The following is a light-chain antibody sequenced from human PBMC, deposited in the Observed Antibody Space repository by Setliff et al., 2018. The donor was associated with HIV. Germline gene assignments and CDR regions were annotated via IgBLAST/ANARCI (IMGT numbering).Light chain of an antibody. CDR1: SSDVGGYNY. V-gene: IGLV2-14*03. Sequence: QSALPQPRSVSGSPGQSVTISCTGTSSDVGGYNYVSWYQQHPGKAPKLMIYDVSNRPSGVSNRFSGSKSGNTASLTISGLQAEDEADYYCSSYTRSSTLKFGGGTKVTVL. J-gene: IGLJ3*02. CDR2: DVS. CDR3: SSYTRSSTLK.